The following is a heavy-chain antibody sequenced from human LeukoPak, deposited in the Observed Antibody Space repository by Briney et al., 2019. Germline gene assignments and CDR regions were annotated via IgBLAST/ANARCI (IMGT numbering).Heavy chain of an antibody. Sequence: GGSLRLSCSASGFTFSSYAMHWVRQAPGKGLEYVSAISSNGGSTYYADSVKGRFTISRDNSKNTLYLQMSSLRAEDTAVYYCVKAPVVGWGVFNIGGKGKRVTV. CDR1: GFTFSSYA. D-gene: IGHD2-15*01. J-gene: IGHJ3*02. CDR2: ISSNGGST. CDR3: VKAPVVGWGVFNI. V-gene: IGHV3-64D*06.